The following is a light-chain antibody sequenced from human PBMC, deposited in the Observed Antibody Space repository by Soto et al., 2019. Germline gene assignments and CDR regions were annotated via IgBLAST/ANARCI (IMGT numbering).Light chain of an antibody. J-gene: IGKJ3*01. Sequence: DILLTQSPGTLSLSPGERATLSCRASQSISSIYLAWYQHKPGQAPRLLIYGTSSRATGIPDRFSDSGSGTEFTLTISILEPEDFAVYYCQQYTFTFGPGTTVDIK. V-gene: IGKV3-20*01. CDR2: GTS. CDR3: QQYTFT. CDR1: QSISSIY.